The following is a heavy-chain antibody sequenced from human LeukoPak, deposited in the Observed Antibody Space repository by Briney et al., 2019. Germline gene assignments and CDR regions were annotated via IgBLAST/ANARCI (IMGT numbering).Heavy chain of an antibody. CDR1: GFTFDNYD. CDR2: IRYDGGDK. V-gene: IGHV3-30*02. CDR3: ANPRLY. Sequence: GGSLRLSCAASGFTFDNYDMHLVRQAPGKGLEWVAFIRYDGGDKYYVDSVKGRFTISRDNSKNTLYLQMSSLRAEDTAVYYCANPRLYWGQGTLVTVSS. J-gene: IGHJ4*02.